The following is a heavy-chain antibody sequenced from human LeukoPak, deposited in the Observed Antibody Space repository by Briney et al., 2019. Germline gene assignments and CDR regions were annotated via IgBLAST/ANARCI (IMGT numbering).Heavy chain of an antibody. V-gene: IGHV5-51*01. CDR2: IYPGDSDT. J-gene: IGHJ4*02. CDR1: GYSFTSYW. Sequence: GESLKISCKGSGYSFTSYWIGWVRQMPGKGLGWMGIIYPGDSDTRYSPSFHGQVTISADKSISTAYLQWSSLKASDTAIFFCPRTQYEILTGYYTYYFDYWGQGTLVTVSS. D-gene: IGHD3-9*01. CDR3: PRTQYEILTGYYTYYFDY.